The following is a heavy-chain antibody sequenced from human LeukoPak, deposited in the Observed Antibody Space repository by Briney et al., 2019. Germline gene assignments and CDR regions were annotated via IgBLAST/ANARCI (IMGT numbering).Heavy chain of an antibody. D-gene: IGHD6-19*01. CDR2: IRPNSGGT. J-gene: IGHJ5*02. V-gene: IGHV1-2*02. Sequence: ASVKVSCKASGYTFAAYYMYWVRQAPGQGLEWMGWIRPNSGGTNYTQKFQGRVTMTRDTSINTAYMELSRLTSDDTAVYYCAREWSGPGYSSGWYSPWGQGTLVTVSS. CDR1: GYTFAAYY. CDR3: AREWSGPGYSSGWYSP.